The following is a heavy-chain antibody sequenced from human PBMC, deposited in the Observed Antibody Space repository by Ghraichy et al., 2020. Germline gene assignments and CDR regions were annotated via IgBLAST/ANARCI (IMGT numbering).Heavy chain of an antibody. CDR1: GYIFTSYI. Sequence: ASVKVSCKASGYIFTSYIISWVRQAPGQGLEWMGWISAYNGNTKYGQKFQGRVTMTTDTSTSTAYMELRSLRSDDTAVYFCGRTVGYYNAMDVWGQGTTVTVSS. J-gene: IGHJ6*02. CDR3: GRTVGYYNAMDV. CDR2: ISAYNGNT. V-gene: IGHV1-18*01. D-gene: IGHD2-15*01.